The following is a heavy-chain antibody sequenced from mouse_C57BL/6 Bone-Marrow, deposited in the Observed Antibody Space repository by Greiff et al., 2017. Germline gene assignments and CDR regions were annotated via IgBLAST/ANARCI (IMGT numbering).Heavy chain of an antibody. CDR1: GYTFTSYG. J-gene: IGHJ3*01. CDR3: AREGGQLGYRQFAD. CDR2: IYPTGGYT. D-gene: IGHD3-2*01. Sequence: VQLQQSGAELARPGASVKLSCKASGYTFTSYGIRWVKQRTGQGLEWIGEIYPTGGYTYYNEKFKGKATLTADKSSSTAYMELRSLTSEDSAVYYCAREGGQLGYRQFADWGKGTLVTVSA. V-gene: IGHV1-81*01.